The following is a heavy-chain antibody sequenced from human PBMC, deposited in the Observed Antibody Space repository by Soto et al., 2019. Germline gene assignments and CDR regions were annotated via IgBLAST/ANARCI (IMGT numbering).Heavy chain of an antibody. CDR3: AAYDYGDYRNWYFDL. D-gene: IGHD4-17*01. V-gene: IGHV1-58*01. J-gene: IGHJ2*01. Sequence: QMQLVQSGPEVKKPGTSVKVSCKASGFTFTSSAVQWVRQARGQRLEWIGWIVVGSGNTNYAQKFQERVTSXXDXSXXTAYMELSSLRSEDTAVYYCAAYDYGDYRNWYFDLWGRGTLVTVSS. CDR2: IVVGSGNT. CDR1: GFTFTSSA.